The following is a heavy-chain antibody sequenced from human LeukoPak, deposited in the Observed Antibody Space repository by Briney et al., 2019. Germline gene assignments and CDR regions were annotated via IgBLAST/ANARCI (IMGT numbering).Heavy chain of an antibody. Sequence: SETLSLTCTVSGYSISSGYYWGWIRQPPGKGLEWIGSIYHSGTTYYNPSLKSRVTISVDTSKNQFSLKLSSVTAADTAVYYCAREYCSGGSCYGGRWGQGTLVTVSS. J-gene: IGHJ4*02. CDR1: GYSISSGYY. CDR3: AREYCSGGSCYGGR. D-gene: IGHD2-15*01. CDR2: IYHSGTT. V-gene: IGHV4-38-2*02.